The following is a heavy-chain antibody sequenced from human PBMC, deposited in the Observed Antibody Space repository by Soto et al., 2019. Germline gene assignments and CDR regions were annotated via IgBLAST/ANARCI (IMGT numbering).Heavy chain of an antibody. CDR2: ISDSGEST. Sequence: EVHLLESGGGLVQPGGSLRLSCAASGFTFSSYAMSWVRQAPGKGLEWVSSISDSGESTYYADSVKGRFTISRDNSKNTLYLQLNSMRAEDTAVYYSAKVPGPIALADPFEYWGQGTLVTLSS. CDR3: AKVPGPIALADPFEY. J-gene: IGHJ4*02. D-gene: IGHD6-19*01. V-gene: IGHV3-23*01. CDR1: GFTFSSYA.